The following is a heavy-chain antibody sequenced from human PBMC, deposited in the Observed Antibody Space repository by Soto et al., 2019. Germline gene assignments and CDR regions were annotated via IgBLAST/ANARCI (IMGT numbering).Heavy chain of an antibody. Sequence: GGSLRLSCAVSGFTFSSFAMSWVRQAPGKGLEWVSVISSSGGTTNYADSVKGRFTISRDNAKNTLYLQMNSLRAEDTAVYYCARGLFLDYWGQGTRVTVSS. CDR3: ARGLFLDY. J-gene: IGHJ4*02. CDR1: GFTFSSFA. V-gene: IGHV3-23*01. D-gene: IGHD3-3*01. CDR2: ISSSGGTT.